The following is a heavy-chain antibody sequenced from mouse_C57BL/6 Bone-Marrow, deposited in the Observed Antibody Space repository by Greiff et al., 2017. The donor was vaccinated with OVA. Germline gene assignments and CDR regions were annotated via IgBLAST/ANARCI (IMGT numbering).Heavy chain of an antibody. Sequence: EVQLKESGPELVKPGASVKISCKASGYSFTDYNMNWVKQSHGKSLEWIGVINPNYGTTSYNQKFKGKATLTVDQSSSTAYMQLNSLTSEDSAVYYCASSSYYSNPFAYWGQGTLVTVSA. D-gene: IGHD2-5*01. CDR3: ASSSYYSNPFAY. J-gene: IGHJ3*01. CDR2: INPNYGTT. V-gene: IGHV1-39*01. CDR1: GYSFTDYN.